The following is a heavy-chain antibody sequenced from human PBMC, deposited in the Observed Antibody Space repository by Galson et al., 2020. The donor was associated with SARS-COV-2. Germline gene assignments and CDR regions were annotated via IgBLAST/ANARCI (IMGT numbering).Heavy chain of an antibody. Sequence: GESLKISCAASGFTFSSYTMTWVRQAPGKGLEWVSSINGGGGRTYYADSVKGRFTVSRDNSMSTLYLQMNSLTAEDTAVYYCAKGRERSTLGTRFTNYYMDVCGKGTTVTSSS. J-gene: IGHJ6*03. CDR1: GFTFSSYT. CDR2: INGGGGRT. D-gene: IGHD1-1*01. CDR3: AKGRERSTLGTRFTNYYMDV. V-gene: IGHV3-23*01.